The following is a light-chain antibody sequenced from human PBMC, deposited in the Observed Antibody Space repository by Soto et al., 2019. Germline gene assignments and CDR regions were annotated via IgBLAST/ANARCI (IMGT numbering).Light chain of an antibody. V-gene: IGKV3D-15*01. CDR1: QFVSSN. J-gene: IGKJ5*01. CDR3: QQYHNGTRKR. CDR2: GAS. Sequence: DIVMTHAPVTLSVCAWERATLWCRASQFVSSNLAWYQQKPGQAPRLLIYGASTRATGIPARFSGSGSGTEFTLTISNRYSEDFAGCFCQQYHNGTRKRFGERALLEIK.